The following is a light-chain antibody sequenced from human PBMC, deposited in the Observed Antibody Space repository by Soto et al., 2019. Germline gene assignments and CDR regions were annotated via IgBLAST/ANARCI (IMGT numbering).Light chain of an antibody. Sequence: DNQMTQSPSSLSAAVGDRVTITCRASQTISTYLNWYQQKPGKAPKLLIYAASNLQSGVPARFSGSGSGTDFTLTISSLQPEDFATYYCQQTYSTRQNFGPGTKVDIK. J-gene: IGKJ3*01. CDR3: QQTYSTRQN. V-gene: IGKV1-39*01. CDR2: AAS. CDR1: QTISTY.